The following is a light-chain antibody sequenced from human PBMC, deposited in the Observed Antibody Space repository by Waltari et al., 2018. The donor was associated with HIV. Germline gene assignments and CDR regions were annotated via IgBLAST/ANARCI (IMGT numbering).Light chain of an antibody. CDR2: DVS. CDR1: SSDAGGYNY. CDR3: SSYTSSSTPLV. V-gene: IGLV2-14*04. J-gene: IGLJ3*02. Sequence: TGTSSDAGGYNYVSWYQQHPGKAPKLMIYDVSNRPSGVSNRFSGSKSGNTASLTISGLQAEDEADYYCSSYTSSSTPLVFGGGTKLTVL.